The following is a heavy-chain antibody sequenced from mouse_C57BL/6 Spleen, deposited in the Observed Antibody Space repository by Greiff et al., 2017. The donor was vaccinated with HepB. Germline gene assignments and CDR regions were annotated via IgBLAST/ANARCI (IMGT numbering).Heavy chain of an antibody. CDR2: IYPRSGNT. CDR3: AREGITTVVARRSLDY. D-gene: IGHD1-1*01. Sequence: VKLMESGAELARPGASVKLSCKASGYTFTSYGISWVKQRTGQGLEWIGEIYPRSGNTYYNEKFKGKATLTADKSSSTAYMELRSLTSEDSAVYCCAREGITTVVARRSLDYWGQGTTLTVSS. V-gene: IGHV1-81*01. J-gene: IGHJ2*01. CDR1: GYTFTSYG.